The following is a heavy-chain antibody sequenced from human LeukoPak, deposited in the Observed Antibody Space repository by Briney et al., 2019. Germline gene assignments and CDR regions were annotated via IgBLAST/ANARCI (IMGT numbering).Heavy chain of an antibody. Sequence: GGSLRLSCAASGFTFSSYSMNWVRQAPGKGLEWVSGIRGNGVTTYYADSVKGRFTISRDNSKNTLYLQMSSLGAEDTAVYFCAKDDAWGRYQDWGQGTLVTVSS. V-gene: IGHV3-23*01. CDR1: GFTFSSYS. D-gene: IGHD3-16*01. CDR3: AKDDAWGRYQD. J-gene: IGHJ1*01. CDR2: IRGNGVTT.